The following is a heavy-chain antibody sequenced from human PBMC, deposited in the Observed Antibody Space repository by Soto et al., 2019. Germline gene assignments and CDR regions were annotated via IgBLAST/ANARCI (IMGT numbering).Heavy chain of an antibody. J-gene: IGHJ4*02. Sequence: ASVKVSCKPYGYTFTAYYIHWVRQAPGQGLECLGWIDPRSGVTDYAQKFQGRVIMTRDTSIKTVYMELSWLTSDDTAVYYCATGDYRAFALGGEGTLGTVS. CDR3: ATGDYRAFAL. CDR2: IDPRSGVT. V-gene: IGHV1-2*02. D-gene: IGHD4-17*01. CDR1: GYTFTAYY.